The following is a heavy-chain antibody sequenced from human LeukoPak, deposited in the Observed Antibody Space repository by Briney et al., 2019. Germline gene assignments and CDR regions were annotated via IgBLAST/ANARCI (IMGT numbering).Heavy chain of an antibody. CDR2: IYYSGST. V-gene: IGHV4-59*08. Sequence: SETLSLTRTVSVGSISIYYWSWIRQPPRKGLECIGYIYYSGSTNYNPSLKSRVTISVDTSKNQFSLKLSSVTAADTAVYYCARQYSSGWNAEYLQHWGQGTQVSVSS. D-gene: IGHD6-19*01. CDR1: VGSISIYY. J-gene: IGHJ1*01. CDR3: ARQYSSGWNAEYLQH.